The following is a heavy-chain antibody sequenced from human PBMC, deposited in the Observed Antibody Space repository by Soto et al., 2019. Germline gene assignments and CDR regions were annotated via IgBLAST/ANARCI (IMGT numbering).Heavy chain of an antibody. CDR3: ANGITMVRGVIMAYFDY. D-gene: IGHD3-10*01. CDR2: ISGSGGST. J-gene: IGHJ4*02. Sequence: EVQLLESGGGLVQPGGSLRLSCAASGFTFSSYAMSWVRQAPGKGLEWVSAISGSGGSTYYADSVKGRFTISRDNSNNTLYLQMNSLRAEDTAVYYCANGITMVRGVIMAYFDYWGQGTLFTVSS. V-gene: IGHV3-23*01. CDR1: GFTFSSYA.